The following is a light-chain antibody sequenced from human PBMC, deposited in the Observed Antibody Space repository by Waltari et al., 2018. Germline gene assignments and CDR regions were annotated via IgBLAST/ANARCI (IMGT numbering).Light chain of an antibody. J-gene: IGLJ3*02. V-gene: IGLV2-14*01. CDR3: SSYSTTFTVL. CDR1: SNDVGAHNL. CDR2: EVT. Sequence: QSALTQPASVSGSLGQSISISCAGTSNDVGAHNLVSWYQQYPGRDPKLVIYEVTNRPAWISSRFSGSKSGHTASLTISGLQSEDEAEYFCSSYSTTFTVLFGGGTKVTV.